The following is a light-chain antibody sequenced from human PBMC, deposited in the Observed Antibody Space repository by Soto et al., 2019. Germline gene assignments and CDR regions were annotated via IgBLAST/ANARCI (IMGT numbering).Light chain of an antibody. CDR1: QSVSSSY. V-gene: IGKV3-20*01. Sequence: EIVLTQSPGTLSLSPGERATLSCRASQSVSSSYLAWYQQKPGQAPRLLLNGASTRATGIPDRFSGRGSGTDFTLTISRLEPEDFAVYYCQQCSSSPPTVGQGTKVDIK. CDR3: QQCSSSPPT. J-gene: IGKJ1*01. CDR2: GAS.